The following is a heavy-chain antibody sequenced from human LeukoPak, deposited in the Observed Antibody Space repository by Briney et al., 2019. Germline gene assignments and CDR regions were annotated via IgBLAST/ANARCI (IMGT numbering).Heavy chain of an antibody. V-gene: IGHV4-39*01. CDR2: IYYSGST. D-gene: IGHD4-11*01. J-gene: IGHJ4*02. Sequence: PSETLSLTCTVSGGSISTTGYYWAWIRQPPGKGLEWIASIYYSGSTYYNSSLKSRVTISVDTSRNQFSLKLSSVTAADTALYYCARSAPDYTRFDYWGQGALVTVSS. CDR1: GGSISTTGYY. CDR3: ARSAPDYTRFDY.